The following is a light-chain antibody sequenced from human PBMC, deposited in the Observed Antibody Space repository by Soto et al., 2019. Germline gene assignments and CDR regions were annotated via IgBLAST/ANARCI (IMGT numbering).Light chain of an antibody. Sequence: EIVLAQSPVIVSLSPVDRATLSCRASQTVDNFLAWYQLKPGKAPRLLIYDATKRASGIPVRFTGSGSGTEFTLTISSLRSEDSAIYYCQQYFEWPPMTFGQGTKVDIK. CDR2: DAT. CDR1: QTVDNF. CDR3: QQYFEWPPMT. J-gene: IGKJ1*01. V-gene: IGKV3D-15*01.